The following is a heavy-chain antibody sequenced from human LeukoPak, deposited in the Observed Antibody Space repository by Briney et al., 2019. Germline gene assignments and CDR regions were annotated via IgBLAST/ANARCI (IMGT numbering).Heavy chain of an antibody. CDR1: NASISSYY. J-gene: IGHJ4*02. Sequence: SETLSLTCSVSNASISSYYWSWIRQSPGKGLEGIGYISNSGSTDYNPSLKSRVTISVDTSKNQFSLKLSPVTAADTAVYYCARHWGSCRGGDCYTFDCWGQGTLVTVSS. CDR3: ARHWGSCRGGDCYTFDC. D-gene: IGHD2-21*02. CDR2: ISNSGST. V-gene: IGHV4-59*08.